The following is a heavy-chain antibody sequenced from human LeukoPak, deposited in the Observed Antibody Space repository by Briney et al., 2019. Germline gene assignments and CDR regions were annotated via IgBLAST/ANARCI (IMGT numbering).Heavy chain of an antibody. Sequence: SETLSLTCTLSGGSISSYYWSWIRQPPGKGLEWIGYIYYSGSTNYNPSLKSRVTISVDTSKNQFSLKLSSVTAADTAVYYCATERGYSYGQGAFDIWGQGTMVTVSS. D-gene: IGHD5-18*01. CDR1: GGSISSYY. V-gene: IGHV4-59*01. J-gene: IGHJ3*02. CDR2: IYYSGST. CDR3: ATERGYSYGQGAFDI.